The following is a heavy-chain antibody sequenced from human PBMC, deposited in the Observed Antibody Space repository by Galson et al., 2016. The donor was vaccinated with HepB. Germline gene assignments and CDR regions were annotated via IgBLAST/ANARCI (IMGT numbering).Heavy chain of an antibody. CDR2: TYYRSEWYN. D-gene: IGHD5-12*01. CDR3: ARGRMGYSYGNFDY. V-gene: IGHV6-1*01. CDR1: GDSVSTNTAH. Sequence: CAISGDSVSTNTAHWNWLRQSPSRGLEWLGRTYYRSEWYNDYAVSVQSRINVNPDTSKNQFSLQLNSVTPEDTAVYFCARGRMGYSYGNFDYWGQGILVTVSS. J-gene: IGHJ4*02.